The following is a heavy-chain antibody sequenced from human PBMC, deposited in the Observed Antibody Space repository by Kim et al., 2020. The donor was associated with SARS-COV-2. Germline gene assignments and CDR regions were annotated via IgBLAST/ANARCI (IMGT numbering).Heavy chain of an antibody. CDR1: GFTFDDYA. Sequence: GGSLRLSCAASGFTFDDYAMHWVRQAPGKGLEWVSGISWNSGSIGYADSVKGRFTISRDNAKNSLYLQMNSLRAEDTALYYCAKASIRPTGGYSSGWVTPYYFDYWGQGTLVTVSS. D-gene: IGHD6-19*01. CDR3: AKASIRPTGGYSSGWVTPYYFDY. J-gene: IGHJ4*02. CDR2: ISWNSGSI. V-gene: IGHV3-9*01.